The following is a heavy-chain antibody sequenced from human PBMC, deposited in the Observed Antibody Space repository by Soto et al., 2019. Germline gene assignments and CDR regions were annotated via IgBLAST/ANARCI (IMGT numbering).Heavy chain of an antibody. V-gene: IGHV3-74*01. J-gene: IGHJ3*02. Sequence: EVQLMESGGGLVQPGGSLRLSCAASGFTFSSYWMHWVRQVSGKGLVWVSYIHGAGSITKYTDSVKGRFTISRDNAKNTLYLEMNSLRAEDTAVYYCTRGSGIYDSVTKRAFDIWGQGTMVTVSS. CDR1: GFTFSSYW. CDR3: TRGSGIYDSVTKRAFDI. D-gene: IGHD3-16*01. CDR2: IHGAGSIT.